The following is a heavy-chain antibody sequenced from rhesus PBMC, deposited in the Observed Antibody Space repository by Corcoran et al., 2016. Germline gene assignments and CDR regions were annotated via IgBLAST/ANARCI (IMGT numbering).Heavy chain of an antibody. Sequence: QLQLQESGPGLVKPSETLSLTCAVSGGSISSNYWSWIRQPPGKGLEWIGRFSGRSGSTHYTPALKRRFTISTDTAKNQFSLKLSSVTAADTAVYYCARGRIAAGASYPWGQGVLVTVSS. CDR1: GGSISSNY. CDR2: FSGRSGST. D-gene: IGHD6-13*01. CDR3: ARGRIAAGASYP. V-gene: IGHV4-173*01. J-gene: IGHJ4*01.